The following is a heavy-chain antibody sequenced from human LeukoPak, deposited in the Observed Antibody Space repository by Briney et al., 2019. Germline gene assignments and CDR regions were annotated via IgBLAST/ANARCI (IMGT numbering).Heavy chain of an antibody. V-gene: IGHV1-69*10. J-gene: IGHJ6*02. CDR3: AREAAAGDYYYYGMDV. CDR2: MNPNSGIT. D-gene: IGHD6-25*01. CDR1: GGTFSSYA. Sequence: GASVKVSCKASGGTFSSYAISWVRQAPGQGLEWMGWMNPNSGITDYAQKFQGRVTITADESTSTAYMELSSLRSEDTAVYYCAREAAAGDYYYYGMDVWGQGTTVTVSS.